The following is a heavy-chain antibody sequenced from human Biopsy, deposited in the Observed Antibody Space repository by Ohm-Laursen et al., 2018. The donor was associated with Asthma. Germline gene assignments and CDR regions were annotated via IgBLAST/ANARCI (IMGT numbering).Heavy chain of an antibody. Sequence: SLRLSCTASGFTFSNYGMHWVRQAPGKGLDWVAVISFDGSNKNYTASVKGRFTISRDNSRNTLHLQMNSLRAEDTAVYYCAKDVFPGWELRRGPDYWGQGTLVTVSS. D-gene: IGHD1-26*01. CDR1: GFTFSNYG. CDR3: AKDVFPGWELRRGPDY. CDR2: ISFDGSNK. V-gene: IGHV3-30*18. J-gene: IGHJ4*02.